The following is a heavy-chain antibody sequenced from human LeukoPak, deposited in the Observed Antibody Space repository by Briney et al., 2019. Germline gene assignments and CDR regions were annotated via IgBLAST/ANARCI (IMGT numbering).Heavy chain of an antibody. D-gene: IGHD2-21*01. CDR2: INPNSGGT. CDR1: GYTLTNYY. J-gene: IGHJ4*02. V-gene: IGHV1-2*06. Sequence: ASVKVSCKASGYTLTNYYVHWVRRAPGQGLEWMGRINPNSGGTNYAQKFQGRVTMTRDTSISTAYMELSSLTSDDTAVYYCARVWPDDYWGQGTLVTVSS. CDR3: ARVWPDDY.